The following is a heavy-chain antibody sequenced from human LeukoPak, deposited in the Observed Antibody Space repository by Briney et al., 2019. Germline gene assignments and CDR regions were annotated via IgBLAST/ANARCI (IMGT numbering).Heavy chain of an antibody. J-gene: IGHJ4*02. CDR2: ITSSSSYI. CDR1: GFTFSSYS. V-gene: IGHV3-21*01. CDR3: ARVVLRTSGYLDN. D-gene: IGHD2-2*01. Sequence: GGSLRLSCAASGFTFSSYSMNWVRQAPGKGLEWVSSITSSSSYINYADSVKGRFIISRDNAKNSLYLQMNSLRAEDTALYYCARVVLRTSGYLDNWGQGTLVTVSS.